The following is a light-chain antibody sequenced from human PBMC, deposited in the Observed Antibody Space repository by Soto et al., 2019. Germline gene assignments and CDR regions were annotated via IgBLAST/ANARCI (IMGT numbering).Light chain of an antibody. CDR3: QQYGGSPPYT. Sequence: EIVLTQSPGTLSLSPGERATLSCRASHSVSSIYLAWYQQKPGQAPRLLIYGASSRATGIPARFSGSGSGTDFTLTISRLAPEDFAVYYCQQYGGSPPYTFGQGTKLEIK. CDR1: HSVSSIY. J-gene: IGKJ2*01. V-gene: IGKV3-20*01. CDR2: GAS.